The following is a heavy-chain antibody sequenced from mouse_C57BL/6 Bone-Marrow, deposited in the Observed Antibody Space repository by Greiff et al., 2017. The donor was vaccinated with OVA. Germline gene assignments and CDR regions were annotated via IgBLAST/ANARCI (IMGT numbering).Heavy chain of an antibody. CDR1: GFTIKDYY. D-gene: IGHD1-1*01. V-gene: IGHV14-1*01. CDR3: TTDGSSLDY. J-gene: IGHJ2*01. Sequence: VQLKQSGAELVRPGASVKLSCTASGFTIKDYYMHWVKQRPEQGLEWIGRIDPEDGDTEYAPKFQGQATMTADTSSNTAYLQLSSQTSEDTAVYYCTTDGSSLDYWGQGTTLTVSS. CDR2: IDPEDGDT.